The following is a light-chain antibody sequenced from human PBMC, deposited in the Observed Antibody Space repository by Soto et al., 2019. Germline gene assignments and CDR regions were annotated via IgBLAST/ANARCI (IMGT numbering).Light chain of an antibody. CDR1: SSDVGNYNY. CDR3: SSYTTSSTRV. J-gene: IGLJ3*02. CDR2: EVS. Sequence: QSALTKPASVSGSPGQSITISCTGTSSDVGNYNYVSWYQQHPGKAPKLMIYEVSSRPSGVSNRFSGSKSGNTASLTISGLQAEDEADYYCSSYTTSSTRVFGGGTKLTVL. V-gene: IGLV2-14*01.